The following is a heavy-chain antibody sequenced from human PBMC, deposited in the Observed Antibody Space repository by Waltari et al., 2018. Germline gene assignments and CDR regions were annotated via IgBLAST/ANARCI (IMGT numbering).Heavy chain of an antibody. CDR2: IYYSGST. J-gene: IGHJ4*02. CDR3: AKGGGYKSFDY. CDR1: GGSISSSSYY. D-gene: IGHD5-12*01. Sequence: QLQLQESGPGLVKPSETLSLTCTVSGGSISSSSYYWGWIRQPPGKGLEWIGSIYYSGSTYYNPSLKSRVTISVDTSKNTLYLQMNSLRAEDTAVYYCAKGGGYKSFDYWGQGTLVTVSS. V-gene: IGHV4-39*07.